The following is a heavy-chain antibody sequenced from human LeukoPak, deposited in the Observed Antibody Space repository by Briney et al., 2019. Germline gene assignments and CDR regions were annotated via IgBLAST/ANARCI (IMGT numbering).Heavy chain of an antibody. J-gene: IGHJ4*02. Sequence: GGSLRLSCAASGFNFGTYAMDWVRQPPGKGLEWVGDISYDGGYQSYALSVGGRFTISRDNSKNTLYLQMNSLRDEDAAVYYCATESSLSNWGRGTLVTVSS. V-gene: IGHV3-30*04. CDR2: ISYDGGYQ. CDR1: GFNFGTYA. CDR3: ATESSLSN.